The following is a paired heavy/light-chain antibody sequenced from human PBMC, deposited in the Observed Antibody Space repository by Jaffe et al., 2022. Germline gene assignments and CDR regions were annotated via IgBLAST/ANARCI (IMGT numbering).Light chain of an antibody. Sequence: DIQMTQSPSSLSASVGDRVTITCQASQDISNYLNWYRQKPGRAPELLIYDASNLETGVPPRFSGSGSGTHFTFTISSLQPEDNATYYCQKYDLLPIFTFGPGTKVDIK. V-gene: IGKV1-33*01. CDR3: QKYDLLPIFT. J-gene: IGKJ3*01. CDR1: QDISNY. CDR2: DAS.
Heavy chain of an antibody. D-gene: IGHD3-22*01. CDR3: AREVRVKGRDVFDI. V-gene: IGHV7-4-1*02. CDR1: GYAFTSYA. J-gene: IGHJ3*02. Sequence: QVQLAQSGSELKQPGASVKVSCKTSGYAFTSYAMNWVRQAPGQGLEWMGWINTYTQNPTYNQGFTGRFVFSLDTSVSTAYLQITNLKAEDTAVYYCAREVRVKGRDVFDIWGQGTMVTVSS. CDR2: INTYTQNP.